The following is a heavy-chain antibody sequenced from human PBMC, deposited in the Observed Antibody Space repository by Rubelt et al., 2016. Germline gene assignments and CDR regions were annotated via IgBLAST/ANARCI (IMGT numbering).Heavy chain of an antibody. J-gene: IGHJ5*02. Sequence: AASGFTFSSYGMIWVRQAPGKGLEWVSAIGGRGTSTYFADSVKGRFAVSRDNSKNTLYLQMNSLSAEDTAVYYCAKLEDTGGSTGGSYSRSWGQGTLVTVSS. CDR2: IGGRGTST. CDR3: AKLEDTGGSTGGSYSRS. V-gene: IGHV3-23*01. CDR1: GFTFSSYG. D-gene: IGHD1-26*01.